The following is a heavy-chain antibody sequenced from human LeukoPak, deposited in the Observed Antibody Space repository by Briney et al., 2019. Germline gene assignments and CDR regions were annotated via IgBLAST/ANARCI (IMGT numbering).Heavy chain of an antibody. D-gene: IGHD4-11*01. Sequence: ASVKVSCKASGYTFTNYGVSWVRQAPGQGLEWMGWISGYNGYTNYAQKFQFRVTMTTDTSTSTAYMELRSLTSDDTAVYYCARDKAVTTELTQYFHHWGQGTLVTVSS. J-gene: IGHJ1*01. CDR1: GYTFTNYG. CDR3: ARDKAVTTELTQYFHH. CDR2: ISGYNGYT. V-gene: IGHV1-18*01.